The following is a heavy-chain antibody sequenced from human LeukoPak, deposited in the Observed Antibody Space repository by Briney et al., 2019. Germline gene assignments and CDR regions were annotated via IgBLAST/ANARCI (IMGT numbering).Heavy chain of an antibody. Sequence: GGSLRLSCAASGFTFDDYGMSWVRQAPGKGLEWVSGINWNGGSTGYADSVKGRFTISRDNAKNSLYLQMNSLRAEDTAVYYCAGDYGYSYGYGRYYYMDVWGKGTTVTISS. V-gene: IGHV3-20*04. CDR1: GFTFDDYG. CDR3: AGDYGYSYGYGRYYYMDV. D-gene: IGHD5-18*01. CDR2: INWNGGST. J-gene: IGHJ6*03.